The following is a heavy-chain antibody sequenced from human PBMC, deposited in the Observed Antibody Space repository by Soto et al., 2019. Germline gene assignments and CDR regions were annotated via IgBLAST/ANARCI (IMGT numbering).Heavy chain of an antibody. D-gene: IGHD3-16*01. CDR3: VRDDNWAFDY. Sequence: GGSLRLSCAASGFIFTDYSFNWVRQGPGKGLEWISYVSRGSGDISYADSVKGLFAISRDDAKNSLYLEMNSLRDEDTAVYYCVRDDNWAFDYWGQATLVTVSS. CDR2: VSRGSGDI. J-gene: IGHJ4*02. CDR1: GFIFTDYS. V-gene: IGHV3-48*02.